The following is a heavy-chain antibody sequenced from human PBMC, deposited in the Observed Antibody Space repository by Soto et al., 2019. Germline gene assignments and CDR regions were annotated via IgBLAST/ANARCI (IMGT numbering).Heavy chain of an antibody. Sequence: ASVKVSCKASGYTFTSYGISWVRQAPGQGLEWMGWISAYNGNTNYAQKLQGRVTMTTDTSTSTAYMELRNLRSDDTAVYYCARDRYYDFWSGYYNYYYGMDVWGQGTTVTVSS. V-gene: IGHV1-18*01. CDR1: GYTFTSYG. J-gene: IGHJ6*02. CDR2: ISAYNGNT. D-gene: IGHD3-3*01. CDR3: ARDRYYDFWSGYYNYYYGMDV.